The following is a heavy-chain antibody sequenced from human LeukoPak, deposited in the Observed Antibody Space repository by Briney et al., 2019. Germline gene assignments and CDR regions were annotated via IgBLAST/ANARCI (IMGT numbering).Heavy chain of an antibody. CDR2: IYSGGST. CDR3: AASGSRWMNYFDY. CDR1: GFTVSSNY. D-gene: IGHD3-10*01. V-gene: IGHV3-66*01. Sequence: GGSLRLSCAASGFTVSSNYMSWVRQAPGKGLEWVSVIYSGGSTYYADSVKGRFTISRDNSKNTLYLQMNSLRAEDTAVYYCAASGSRWMNYFDYWSQGTLVTVSS. J-gene: IGHJ4*02.